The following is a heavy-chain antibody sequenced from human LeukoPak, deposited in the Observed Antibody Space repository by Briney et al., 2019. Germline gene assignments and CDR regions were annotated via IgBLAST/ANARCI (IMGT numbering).Heavy chain of an antibody. CDR1: GFTFSSYG. Sequence: GGSLRLSCAASGFTFSSYGMHWVRQAPGKGLEWVAVISYDGSNKYYADSVKGRFTISRDNSKNTLYLQMNSLRAEDTAVYYCAKDHDWNDVPDAFDIWGQGTMVTVSS. CDR2: ISYDGSNK. J-gene: IGHJ3*02. CDR3: AKDHDWNDVPDAFDI. D-gene: IGHD1-1*01. V-gene: IGHV3-30*18.